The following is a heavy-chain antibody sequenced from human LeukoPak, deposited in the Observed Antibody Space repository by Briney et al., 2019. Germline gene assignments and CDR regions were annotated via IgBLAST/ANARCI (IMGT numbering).Heavy chain of an antibody. J-gene: IGHJ4*02. Sequence: GGSLRLSCAASGFTFSSYGMHWVRQAPGKGLEWVAVISYDGSNKYYADSVKGRFTISRDNSKNTLYLQMNSLRAEDTAVYYCAKNGVYTAMVPYFDYWGQGTLVTVSS. CDR2: ISYDGSNK. CDR1: GFTFSSYG. D-gene: IGHD5-18*01. V-gene: IGHV3-30*18. CDR3: AKNGVYTAMVPYFDY.